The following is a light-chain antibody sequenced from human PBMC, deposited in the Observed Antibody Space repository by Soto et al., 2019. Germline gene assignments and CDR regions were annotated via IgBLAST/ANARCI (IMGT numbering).Light chain of an antibody. CDR1: SSNIGRNT. J-gene: IGLJ3*02. Sequence: QSVLTQPPSASGTPGQRVTISCSGSSSNIGRNTVNWYQQLPGTAPKVLIYSNNQRPSGVPDRLSGSKSGTSASLAISGLQSEDEADYYCAVWDDSLNGWVFGGGTKVTVL. V-gene: IGLV1-44*01. CDR2: SNN. CDR3: AVWDDSLNGWV.